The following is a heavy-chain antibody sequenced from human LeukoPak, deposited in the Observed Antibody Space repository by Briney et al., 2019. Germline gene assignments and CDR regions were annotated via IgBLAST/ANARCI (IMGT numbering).Heavy chain of an antibody. D-gene: IGHD1-26*01. V-gene: IGHV1-2*02. CDR3: AGDRHLEAATVY. J-gene: IGHJ4*02. Sequence: ASVKVSCKASGGTFSSYAISWVRQAPGQGLEWMGWINPNSGGTNYAQKFQGRVTMTRDTSISTAYMELSRLRSDDTAVYYCAGDRHLEAATVYWGQGTLVTVSS. CDR1: GGTFSSYA. CDR2: INPNSGGT.